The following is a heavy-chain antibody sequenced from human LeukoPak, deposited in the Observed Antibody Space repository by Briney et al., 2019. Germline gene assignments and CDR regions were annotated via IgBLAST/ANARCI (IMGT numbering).Heavy chain of an antibody. CDR2: ISGGGGST. Sequence: GGSLRLSCATSGFTFTNYAMSWVRQAPGKGLEWVSTISGGGGSTYYADSVKGRFTISRDNSKNTLYLQVNSLRAEDTAVYYCAKGGKWDVTPFDYWGQGTLVTVSS. V-gene: IGHV3-23*01. CDR3: AKGGKWDVTPFDY. J-gene: IGHJ4*02. CDR1: GFTFTNYA. D-gene: IGHD1-26*01.